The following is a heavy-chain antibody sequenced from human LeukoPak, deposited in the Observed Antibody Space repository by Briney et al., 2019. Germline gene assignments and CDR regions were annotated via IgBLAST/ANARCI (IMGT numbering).Heavy chain of an antibody. CDR3: ARESEIQSLDY. D-gene: IGHD4-11*01. Sequence: SETLSLTCTVSGGSVSSGSYYWSWIRQPPGKGLEWIGYIYYSRSTNYNPSLKSRVTISVDTSKNQFSLKLSSVTAADTAVYYCARESEIQSLDYWGQGTLVTVSS. V-gene: IGHV4-61*01. CDR2: IYYSRST. CDR1: GGSVSSGSYY. J-gene: IGHJ4*02.